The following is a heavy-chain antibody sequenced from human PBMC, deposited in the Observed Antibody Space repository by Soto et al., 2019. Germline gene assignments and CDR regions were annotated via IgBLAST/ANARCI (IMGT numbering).Heavy chain of an antibody. Sequence: GGSLRLSCAASGFTVSSNYMSWVRQAPGKGLEWVSVIYSSGRTYYADSVKGRFTISRDNSKNTLYLQMNSLRADDTAVYYCARGTYDILPGYIDYWGQGSLVTVSS. CDR2: IYSSGRT. D-gene: IGHD3-9*01. CDR1: GFTVSSNY. J-gene: IGHJ4*02. CDR3: ARGTYDILPGYIDY. V-gene: IGHV3-66*01.